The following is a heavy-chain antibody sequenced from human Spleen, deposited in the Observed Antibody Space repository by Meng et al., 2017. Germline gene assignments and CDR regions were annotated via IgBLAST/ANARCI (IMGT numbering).Heavy chain of an antibody. J-gene: IGHJ4*02. CDR1: GFTFDDYG. V-gene: IGHV3-23*04. Sequence: EVQLVESGGTIVRPGGSLRLSCAASGFTFDDYGLSWVRQAPGKGLEWVSAISGSGGSTYYADSVKGRFTISRDNSKNTLYLQMNSLRAEDTAVYYCARDLGQWLGGFDNWGQGTLVTVSS. CDR3: ARDLGQWLGGFDN. D-gene: IGHD6-19*01. CDR2: ISGSGGST.